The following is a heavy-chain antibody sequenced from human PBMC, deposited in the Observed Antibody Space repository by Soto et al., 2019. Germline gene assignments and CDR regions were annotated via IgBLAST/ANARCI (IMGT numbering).Heavy chain of an antibody. CDR3: ARDRKNYYYGMDV. CDR2: INHSGST. CDR1: GASFSGYY. Sequence: PSETLSLTCAVYGASFSGYYWSWIRQPPGKGLEWIGEINHSGSTNYNPSLKSRVTISVDTSKNQFSLKLSSVTAADTAVYYCARDRKNYYYGMDVWGQGTTVT. J-gene: IGHJ6*02. V-gene: IGHV4-34*01.